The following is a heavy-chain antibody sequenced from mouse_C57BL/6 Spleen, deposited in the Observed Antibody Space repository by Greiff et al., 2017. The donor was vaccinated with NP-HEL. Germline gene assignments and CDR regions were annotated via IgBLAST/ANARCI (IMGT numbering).Heavy chain of an antibody. CDR2: IDPADSYT. CDR1: GYTFTSYW. D-gene: IGHD1-1*01. V-gene: IGHV1-50*01. CDR3: ARSGYCGSSSFDY. J-gene: IGHJ2*01. Sequence: QVQLKQPGAELVKPGASVKLSCKASGYTFTSYWMQWVKQRPGQGLEWIGEIDPADSYTNYNQKFKGKATLTVDTSSSTAYMQLSSLTSEDSAVYYCARSGYCGSSSFDYWGQGTTLTVSS.